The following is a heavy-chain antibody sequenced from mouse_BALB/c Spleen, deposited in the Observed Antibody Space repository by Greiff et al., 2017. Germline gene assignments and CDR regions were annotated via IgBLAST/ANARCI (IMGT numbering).Heavy chain of an antibody. Sequence: QVQLQQSGPELVKPGASVRISCKASGYTFTSYYIHWVKQRPGQGLEWIGWIYPGNVNTKYNEKFKGKATLTADKSSSTAYMQLSSLTSEDSAVYFCARGGFITTDYFDYWGQGTTLTVSS. J-gene: IGHJ2*01. V-gene: IGHV1S56*01. CDR3: ARGGFITTDYFDY. D-gene: IGHD1-1*01. CDR1: GYTFTSYY. CDR2: IYPGNVNT.